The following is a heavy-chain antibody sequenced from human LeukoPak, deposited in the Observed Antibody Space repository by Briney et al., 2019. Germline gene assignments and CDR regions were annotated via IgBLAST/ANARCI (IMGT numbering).Heavy chain of an antibody. J-gene: IGHJ4*02. D-gene: IGHD2-15*01. CDR2: INAGNGNT. CDR1: GYTFTSYA. CDR3: ARDVPYCSGGSCYSPTYAFDY. Sequence: GASVKVSRKASGYTFTSYAMHWVRQAPGQRLEWMGWINAGNGNTKYSQKFQGRVTITRDTSASTAYMELSSLRSEDTAVYYCARDVPYCSGGSCYSPTYAFDYWGQGTLVTVSS. V-gene: IGHV1-3*01.